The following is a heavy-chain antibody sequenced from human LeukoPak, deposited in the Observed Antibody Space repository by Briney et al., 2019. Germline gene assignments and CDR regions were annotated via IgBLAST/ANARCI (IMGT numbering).Heavy chain of an antibody. Sequence: LETLSLTCAVYGGSFSGHYWSWIRQPPGKGLEWIGEINHSGSTNYNPSLKSRVTISVDTSKNQFSLKLSSVTAADTAVYYCARGYHGFYYYYGMDVWGQGTTVTVSS. CDR2: INHSGST. V-gene: IGHV4-34*01. CDR3: ARGYHGFYYYYGMDV. J-gene: IGHJ6*02. D-gene: IGHD2-2*03. CDR1: GGSFSGHY.